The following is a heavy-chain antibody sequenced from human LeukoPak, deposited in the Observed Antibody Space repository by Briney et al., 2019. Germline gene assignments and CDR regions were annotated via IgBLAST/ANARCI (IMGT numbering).Heavy chain of an antibody. CDR3: AKDPQGFGELLFFDY. CDR2: ISGSGGST. Sequence: GGSLRLSCAASGFTFSSYAMSWVRQATGKGLEWVSAISGSGGSTYYADSVKGRFTISRDNSKNTLYLQMNSLRAEDTAVYYCAKDPQGFGELLFFDYWGQGTLVTVSS. J-gene: IGHJ4*02. CDR1: GFTFSSYA. V-gene: IGHV3-23*01. D-gene: IGHD3-10*01.